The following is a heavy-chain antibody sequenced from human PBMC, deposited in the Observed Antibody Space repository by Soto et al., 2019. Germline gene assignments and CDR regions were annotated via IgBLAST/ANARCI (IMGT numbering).Heavy chain of an antibody. CDR3: ARDGYYFGSGSYYKGLGMDV. CDR1: GGSISSSNYY. CDR2: LYYSGST. D-gene: IGHD3-10*01. J-gene: IGHJ6*02. V-gene: IGHV4-39*02. Sequence: QLQLQESGPGLVKPSETLSLTCTVSGGSISSSNYYWGWIRQPPGKGLEWIGSLYYSGSTYYNPSLKSRVTISVDTSKNQFSLKVSSVTAADTAVYYCARDGYYFGSGSYYKGLGMDVWGQGTTVTVSS.